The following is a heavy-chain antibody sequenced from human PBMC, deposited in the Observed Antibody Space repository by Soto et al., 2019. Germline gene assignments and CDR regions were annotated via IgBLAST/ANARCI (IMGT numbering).Heavy chain of an antibody. CDR1: GGTFSSYA. CDR2: IIPIFGTA. J-gene: IGHJ6*02. V-gene: IGHV1-69*13. CDR3: ARGRASRPYYYYYGMDV. Sequence: GASVKVSCKASGGTFSSYAISWVRQAPGQGLEWMGGIIPIFGTANYAQKFRGRVTITADESTSTAYMELSSLRSEDTAVYYCARGRASRPYYYYYGMDVWGQGTTVTVSS.